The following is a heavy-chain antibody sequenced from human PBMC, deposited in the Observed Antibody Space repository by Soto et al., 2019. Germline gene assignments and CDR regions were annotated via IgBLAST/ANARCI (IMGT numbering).Heavy chain of an antibody. CDR2: ISDSGIDT. D-gene: IGHD1-7*01. J-gene: IGHJ5*02. Sequence: GGSLRLSCTASGFTFSTHAMTWVRQAPGKGLQWVSTISDSGIDTYYADSVKGRFTISRDKSKNNVYLQMNNLRSEDTAIYYCAKDRPWDYAITAPKGDWFDPWGQGTLVTVSS. V-gene: IGHV3-23*01. CDR3: AKDRPWDYAITAPKGDWFDP. CDR1: GFTFSTHA.